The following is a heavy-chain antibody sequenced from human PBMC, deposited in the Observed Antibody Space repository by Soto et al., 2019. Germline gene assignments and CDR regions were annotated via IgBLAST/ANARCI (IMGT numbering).Heavy chain of an antibody. J-gene: IGHJ5*02. CDR2: ISYSGST. CDR1: GGSISVRRYY. D-gene: IGHD2-15*01. Sequence: SETLSLTCTVSGGSISVRRYYWTWIRQPPGKGLEWIGYISYSGSTNYSPSLKSRVTISVDTSKNQFSLKLFSVTAADRAVYYCARSYCSDDVRCNWIDPWGQGTLVTVST. CDR3: ARSYCSDDVRCNWIDP. V-gene: IGHV4-61*01.